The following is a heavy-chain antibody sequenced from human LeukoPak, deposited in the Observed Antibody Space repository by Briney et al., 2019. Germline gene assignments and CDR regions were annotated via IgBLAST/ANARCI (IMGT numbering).Heavy chain of an antibody. CDR3: ARGIYGGNPADY. J-gene: IGHJ4*02. V-gene: IGHV3-7*02. Sequence: GGSLRLSCAASGFTFSNYWMAWVRQAPGKGLEWVANIKEDTSKIYYVDSVKGRFTISRDNAKNTLYLQMNSLRAEDTAVYYCARGIYGGNPADYWGQGTLVTVSS. CDR1: GFTFSNYW. D-gene: IGHD4-23*01. CDR2: IKEDTSKI.